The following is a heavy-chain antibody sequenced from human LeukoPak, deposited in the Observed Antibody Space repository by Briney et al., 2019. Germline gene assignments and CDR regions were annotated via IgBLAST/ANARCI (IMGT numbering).Heavy chain of an antibody. D-gene: IGHD4-23*01. CDR1: GYTFTDYF. CDR2: INPSGGST. V-gene: IGHV1-46*01. CDR3: ASSVVTLAEYFQH. Sequence: GASVKVSCKASGYTFTDYFMNWVRQAPGQGLEWMGIINPSGGSTSYAQKFQGRVTMTRDMSTSTVYMELSSLRSEDTAVYYCASSVVTLAEYFQHWGQGTLVTVSS. J-gene: IGHJ1*01.